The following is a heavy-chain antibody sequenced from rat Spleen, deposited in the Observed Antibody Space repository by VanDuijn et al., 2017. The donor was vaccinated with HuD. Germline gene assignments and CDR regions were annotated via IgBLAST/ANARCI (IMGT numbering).Heavy chain of an antibody. CDR3: ATDPDGYYHPKDFDY. Sequence: EVQLVESGGGLVQPGRSLKLSCAVSGFTFSDFDMAWVRQAPTKGLEWVATFSYDGRTTYYRDSVKGRFTISRDNAKSTLYLQMDSLRSEDTATYYCATDPDGYYHPKDFDYWGQGVMVTVSS. CDR2: FSYDGRTT. CDR1: GFTFSDFD. J-gene: IGHJ2*01. D-gene: IGHD1-12*03. V-gene: IGHV5S10*01.